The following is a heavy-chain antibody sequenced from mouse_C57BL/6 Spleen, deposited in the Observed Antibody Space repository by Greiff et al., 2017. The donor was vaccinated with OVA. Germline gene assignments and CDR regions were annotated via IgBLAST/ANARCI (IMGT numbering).Heavy chain of an antibody. CDR1: GFTFSSYA. V-gene: IGHV5-9-1*02. Sequence: EVKLMESGEGLVKPGGSLKLSCAASGFTFSSYAMSWVRQTPEKRLEWVAYISSGGDYIYYADTVKGRFTISRDNARNTLYLQMSSLKSEDTAMYYCTRDPYYYGSSSWFAYWGQGTLVTVSA. CDR2: ISSGGDYI. J-gene: IGHJ3*01. D-gene: IGHD1-1*01. CDR3: TRDPYYYGSSSWFAY.